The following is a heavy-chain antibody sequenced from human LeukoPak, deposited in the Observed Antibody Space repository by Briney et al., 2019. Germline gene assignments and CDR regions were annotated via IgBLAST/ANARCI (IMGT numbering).Heavy chain of an antibody. CDR1: GFIFNTYV. D-gene: IGHD1-26*01. CDR3: AKDRTVGASYWYFDL. CDR2: ISGSGGST. V-gene: IGHV3-23*01. Sequence: GGSLRLSCAASGFIFNTYVMTWVRQAPGKGLEWMSSISGSGGSTYYADPVEGRFTISRDNSKNTLYLQMNNLRAEDTAMYYCAKDRTVGASYWYFDLWGRGTLVTVSS. J-gene: IGHJ2*01.